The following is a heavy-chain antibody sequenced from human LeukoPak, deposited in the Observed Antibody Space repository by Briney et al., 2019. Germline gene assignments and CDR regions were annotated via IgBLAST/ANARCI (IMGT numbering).Heavy chain of an antibody. D-gene: IGHD2-15*01. Sequence: PGGSLRLSCAASGFTFSSYAMHWVRQAPGKGLEYVSAISSNGGSTYYANSVKGRFTISRDNSKNTLYLQMNSLRPEDTAVYYCAKTFCSGGTCYPYNYYYMDVWGKGTAVTVSS. J-gene: IGHJ6*03. CDR1: GFTFSSYA. V-gene: IGHV3-64*01. CDR2: ISSNGGST. CDR3: AKTFCSGGTCYPYNYYYMDV.